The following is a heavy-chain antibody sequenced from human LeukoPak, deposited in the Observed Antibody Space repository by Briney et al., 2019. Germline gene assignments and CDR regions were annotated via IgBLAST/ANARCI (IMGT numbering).Heavy chain of an antibody. CDR2: ISYDGSNK. V-gene: IGHV3-30*18. CDR3: AKDRGSSGYYYDFRF. CDR1: GFTFSSYG. D-gene: IGHD3-22*01. J-gene: IGHJ4*02. Sequence: GRSLRLSCAASGFTFSSYGMHWVRQAPGKGLEWVAVISYDGSNKYYADSVKGRFTISRDNSKNTLYLQMNSLRAEDTAVYYCAKDRGSSGYYYDFRFWGQGTLVTVSS.